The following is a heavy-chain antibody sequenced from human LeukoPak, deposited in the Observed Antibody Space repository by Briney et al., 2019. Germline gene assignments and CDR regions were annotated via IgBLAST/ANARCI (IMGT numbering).Heavy chain of an antibody. V-gene: IGHV3-15*01. Sequence: SCKASGGTFSSYAISWVRQAPGKGLEWVGRIKSKTDGGTTDYAAPVKGRFTISRDDSKNTLYLQMNSLKTEDTAVYYCTTQYYYDSSGYAVDYWGQGTLVTVSS. CDR1: GGTFSSYA. J-gene: IGHJ4*02. D-gene: IGHD3-22*01. CDR2: IKSKTDGGTT. CDR3: TTQYYYDSSGYAVDY.